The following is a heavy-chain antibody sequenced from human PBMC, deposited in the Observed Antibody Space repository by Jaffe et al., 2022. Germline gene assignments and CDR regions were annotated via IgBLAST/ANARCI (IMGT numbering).Heavy chain of an antibody. D-gene: IGHD3-3*01. CDR3: AKDLRFLEWFHGIEFDY. CDR2: ISGSGGST. CDR1: GFTFSSYA. J-gene: IGHJ4*02. V-gene: IGHV3-23*01. Sequence: EVQLLESGGGLVQPGGSLRLSCAASGFTFSSYAMSWVRQAPGKGLEWVSAISGSGGSTYYADSVKGRFTISRDNSKNTLYLQMNSLRAEDTAVYYCAKDLRFLEWFHGIEFDYWGQGTLVTVSS.